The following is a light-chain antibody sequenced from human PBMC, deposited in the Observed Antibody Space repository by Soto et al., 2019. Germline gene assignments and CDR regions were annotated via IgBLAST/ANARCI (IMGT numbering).Light chain of an antibody. J-gene: IGKJ1*01. CDR3: QQYNNWPQT. Sequence: EIVLTQSPAPLSLSPGERATLSCRASQSVSSYLAWYQQKPGQAPRLLIYGASTRATGIPARFSGSGSGTEFTLTISSLQSEDFAVYYCQQYNNWPQTFGQGTKVDIK. CDR1: QSVSSY. V-gene: IGKV3-15*01. CDR2: GAS.